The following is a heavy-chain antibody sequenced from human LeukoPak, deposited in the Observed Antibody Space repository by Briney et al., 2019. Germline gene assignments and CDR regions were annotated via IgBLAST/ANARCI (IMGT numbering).Heavy chain of an antibody. J-gene: IGHJ5*02. Sequence: PSETLSLTCTVSGGSISSYYWSWIRQPPGKGLEWIGYIYYSGSTNYNPSLKSRVTISVDTSKNQFSLKLSSVTAADTAVYHCARDSSGWYHWFDPWGQGTLVTVSS. CDR2: IYYSGST. D-gene: IGHD6-19*01. V-gene: IGHV4-59*01. CDR1: GGSISSYY. CDR3: ARDSSGWYHWFDP.